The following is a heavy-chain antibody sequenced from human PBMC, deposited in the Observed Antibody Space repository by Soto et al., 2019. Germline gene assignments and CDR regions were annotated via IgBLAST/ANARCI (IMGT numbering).Heavy chain of an antibody. CDR1: GFSFSSYA. Sequence: EVQLLESGGGLVQPGGSLRLSCAASGFSFSSYAMSWVRQAPGKGLEWVSGISGSGGSTYYADSVKGRFTISRDNSKNTLYLQMNSLRAEDTAVYYCAREDYDYGGNMVDYWGQGTLVTVSS. D-gene: IGHD4-17*01. CDR2: ISGSGGST. J-gene: IGHJ4*02. CDR3: AREDYDYGGNMVDY. V-gene: IGHV3-23*01.